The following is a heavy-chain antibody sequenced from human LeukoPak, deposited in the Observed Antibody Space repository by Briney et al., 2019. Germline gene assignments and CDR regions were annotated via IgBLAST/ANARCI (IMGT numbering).Heavy chain of an antibody. CDR3: VTEGRGVHFDS. V-gene: IGHV3-21*01. D-gene: IGHD3-10*01. CDR1: GFIFSSYG. J-gene: IGHJ4*02. CDR2: IDTTGYT. Sequence: PGGSLRLSCTASGFIFSSYGMNCVRQAPGKGLEWVASIDTTGYTYHADSVKGRFTISRDNAKISLYLQMNSLRDEDTAVYYCVTEGRGVHFDSWGQGALVTVSS.